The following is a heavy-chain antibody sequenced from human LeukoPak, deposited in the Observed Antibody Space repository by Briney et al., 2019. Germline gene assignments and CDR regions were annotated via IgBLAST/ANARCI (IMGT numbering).Heavy chain of an antibody. CDR3: ARDADTSSHFDY. Sequence: PSETLSLTCAVSGGSISRYYWSWIRQPPGKGLEWLGYISYSGSTNYNPSPKSRVTISVDTSKNQFSLKLSSVTAADTAVYYCARDADTSSHFDYWGQGTLVTVSS. CDR2: ISYSGST. J-gene: IGHJ4*02. D-gene: IGHD2-2*01. CDR1: GGSISRYY. V-gene: IGHV4-59*01.